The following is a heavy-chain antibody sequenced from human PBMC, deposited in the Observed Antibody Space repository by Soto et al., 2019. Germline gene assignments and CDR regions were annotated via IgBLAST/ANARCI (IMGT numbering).Heavy chain of an antibody. V-gene: IGHV3-23*01. Sequence: EMQLLESGGGLVQPGGSLRLSSAASGFTFGNFAMSWVRRAPGKGLEWVSSISSSGGGAFYADSVKGRFTISRDNSKETLSLQVSSLRAEDTAVHYCVKVLAPLWGNYGLDVWGQGATVTVSS. CDR1: GFTFGNFA. D-gene: IGHD3-3*02. J-gene: IGHJ6*02. CDR2: ISSSGGGA. CDR3: VKVLAPLWGNYGLDV.